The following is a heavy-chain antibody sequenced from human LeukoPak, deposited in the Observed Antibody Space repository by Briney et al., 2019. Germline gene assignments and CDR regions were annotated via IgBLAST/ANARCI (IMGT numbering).Heavy chain of an antibody. CDR2: ISAYNGNT. J-gene: IGHJ6*03. V-gene: IGHV1-18*01. CDR1: GYTFTSYG. D-gene: IGHD3-10*01. CDR3: ARLTYYYGSGSYYPLPDYYYYYMDV. Sequence: ASVKVSCKASGYTFTSYGISWVRQAPGQGLEWMGWISAYNGNTNYAQKLQGRVTMTTDTSTSTAYMELRSLRSDDTAVYYCARLTYYYGSGSYYPLPDYYYYYMDVWGKGTTVTVS.